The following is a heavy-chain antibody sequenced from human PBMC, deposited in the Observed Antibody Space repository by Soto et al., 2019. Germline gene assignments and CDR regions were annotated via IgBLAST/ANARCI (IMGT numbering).Heavy chain of an antibody. CDR1: GGSISSGDYY. Sequence: PSETLSLTCTVSGGSISSGDYYWSWIRQPPGKGLEWIGYIYYSGSTYYNTSLKSRVTISVDTSKNQFSLKLSSVTAADTAVYYCARSVTRWYCSSTSCFEFYYWGQGTLVTVSS. J-gene: IGHJ4*02. V-gene: IGHV4-30-4*01. CDR3: ARSVTRWYCSSTSCFEFYY. CDR2: IYYSGST. D-gene: IGHD2-2*01.